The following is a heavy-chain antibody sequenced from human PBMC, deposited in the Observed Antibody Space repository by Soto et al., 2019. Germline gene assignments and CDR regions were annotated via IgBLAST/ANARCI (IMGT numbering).Heavy chain of an antibody. J-gene: IGHJ4*02. V-gene: IGHV1-3*01. D-gene: IGHD3-9*01. CDR1: GYTFTSYA. CDR2: INAVNGNT. Sequence: ASVKVSCKASGYTFTSYAMHWVRQAPGQRLEWMGWINAVNGNTKYSQKFQGRVTITRDTSASTAYMELSSLRSEDTAVYYCARDPGGRVLRYFDWLPSGYFDYWGQGTLVTVSS. CDR3: ARDPGGRVLRYFDWLPSGYFDY.